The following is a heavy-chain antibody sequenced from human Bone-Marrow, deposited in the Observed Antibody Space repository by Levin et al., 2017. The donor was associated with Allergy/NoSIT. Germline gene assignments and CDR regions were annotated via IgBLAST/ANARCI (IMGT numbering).Heavy chain of an antibody. CDR2: IYYSGST. CDR3: ARLPWRAPNYAVWSGYPPNWFDP. V-gene: IGHV4-39*01. Sequence: SQTLSLTCTVSGGSIRSSSYYWGWIRQPPGKGLEWIGSIYYSGSTYYNPSLKSRVTISGDTSKNQFSLKLSSVTAADTAVYYCARLPWRAPNYAVWSGYPPNWFDPWGQGTLVTVSS. J-gene: IGHJ5*02. CDR1: GGSIRSSSYY. D-gene: IGHD3-3*01.